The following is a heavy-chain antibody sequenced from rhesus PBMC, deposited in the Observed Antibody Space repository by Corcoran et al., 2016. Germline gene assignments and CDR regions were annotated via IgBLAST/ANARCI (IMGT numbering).Heavy chain of an antibody. D-gene: IGHD4-29*01. CDR2: INPYNSNT. V-gene: IGHV1S2*01. Sequence: QVQLVQSGAEVKKPGSSVKVSCKASGYTFTDYYMHWVRQAPQQGIEWMGWINPYNSNTKDAQKFQVRVTMTRDTSTSTAYMELSSLRSEDTAVYYCASGSSYVHDWYFDLWGPGTPITISS. CDR3: ASGSSYVHDWYFDL. CDR1: GYTFTDYY. J-gene: IGHJ2*01.